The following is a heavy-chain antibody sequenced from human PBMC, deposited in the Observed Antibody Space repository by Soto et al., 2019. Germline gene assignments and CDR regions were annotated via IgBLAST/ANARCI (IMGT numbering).Heavy chain of an antibody. CDR3: ARVLTSLISGYYRANWFDP. J-gene: IGHJ5*02. CDR2: IYYSGST. Sequence: NPSETLSLTCTVSGGSISSGDYYWSWIRQPPGKGLEWIGYIYYSGSTYYNPSLKSRVTISVDTSKNQFSLKLSSVTAADTAVYYCARVLTSLISGYYRANWFDPWGQGTLVTVSS. CDR1: GGSISSGDYY. V-gene: IGHV4-30-4*01. D-gene: IGHD3-22*01.